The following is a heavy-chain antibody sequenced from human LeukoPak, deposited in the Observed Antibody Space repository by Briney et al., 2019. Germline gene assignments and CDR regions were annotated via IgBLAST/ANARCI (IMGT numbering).Heavy chain of an antibody. CDR3: ARVVYDSRGYYSGAFDY. J-gene: IGHJ4*02. V-gene: IGHV3-7*03. CDR2: IKQDGSEK. CDR1: GFTFSSYW. D-gene: IGHD3-22*01. Sequence: PGGSLRLSCAASGFTFSSYWMTWVRQAPGKGLEWVANIKQDGSEKYCVDSVKGRLTISRDNAKNSLYLQMSTLRAEDTAVYYCARVVYDSRGYYSGAFDYWGQGTLVTVSS.